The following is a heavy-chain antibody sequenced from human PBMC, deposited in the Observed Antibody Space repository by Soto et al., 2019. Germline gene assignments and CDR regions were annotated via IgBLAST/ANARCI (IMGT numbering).Heavy chain of an antibody. CDR2: ISGSGSST. CDR3: AKDSSLAVAGTTSFDY. D-gene: IGHD6-19*01. Sequence: GGSLRLSCAASGFIFSSYAMSWVRQAPGKGLEWVSGISGSGSSTYYADSVKGRFTISRDNSKNTLYLQMNSLRAVDTAVYYCAKDSSLAVAGTTSFDYWGQGTLVTVSS. CDR1: GFIFSSYA. V-gene: IGHV3-23*01. J-gene: IGHJ4*02.